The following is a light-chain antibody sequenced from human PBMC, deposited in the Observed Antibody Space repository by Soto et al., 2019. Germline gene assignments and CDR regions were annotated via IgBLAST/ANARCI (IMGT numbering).Light chain of an antibody. CDR2: EVS. Sequence: QSVLTQPPSASGSPGQSGTISCTGTSSDVGGYNYVSWYQQHPGKAPKLMIYEVSERPSGVPDRFSGSKSSNTASLTVSGLQAEDEADYYCSSYACSNNFVFGTGTKVTVL. J-gene: IGLJ1*01. CDR1: SSDVGGYNY. V-gene: IGLV2-8*01. CDR3: SSYACSNNFV.